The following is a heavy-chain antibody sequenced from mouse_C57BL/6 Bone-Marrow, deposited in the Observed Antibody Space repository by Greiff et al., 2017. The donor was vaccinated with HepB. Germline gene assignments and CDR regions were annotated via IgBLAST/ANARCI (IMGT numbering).Heavy chain of an antibody. D-gene: IGHD3-2*02. CDR1: GYTFTDYE. V-gene: IGHV1-15*01. J-gene: IGHJ2*01. CDR2: IDPETGGT. CDR3: TDSSGYYYFDY. Sequence: VQLQQSGAELVRPGASVTLSCKASGYTFTDYEMHWVKQTPVHGLEWIGAIDPETGGTAYNQKFKGKAILTADKSSSTAYMELRSLTSEDSAVYYWTDSSGYYYFDYWGQGTTLTVSS.